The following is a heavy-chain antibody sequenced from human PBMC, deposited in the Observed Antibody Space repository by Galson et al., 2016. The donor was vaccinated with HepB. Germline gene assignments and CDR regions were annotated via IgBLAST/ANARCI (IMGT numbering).Heavy chain of an antibody. CDR1: GFSFSNHG. Sequence: SLRLSCAGSGFSFSNHGMSWVRQPPGRGLEWVSGITHSGDATHYADFAKGRFTISRDNPKNTIYLYMSDLSAGDTAVYYCGKHGGFDYWGQGARVTVS. J-gene: IGHJ4*02. CDR2: ITHSGDAT. CDR3: GKHGGFDY. D-gene: IGHD3-16*01. V-gene: IGHV3-23*01.